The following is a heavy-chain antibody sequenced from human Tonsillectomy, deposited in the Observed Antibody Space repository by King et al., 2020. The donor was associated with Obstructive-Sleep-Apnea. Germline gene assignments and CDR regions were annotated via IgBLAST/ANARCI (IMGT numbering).Heavy chain of an antibody. CDR3: ARDSSYTATFDY. D-gene: IGHD5-18*01. J-gene: IGHJ4*02. Sequence: VQLVESGGGLVKPGGSLRLSCAASGFTFSSYIMNWVRQAPGKGLEWVSSNSSSSRYIYYTDSVKGRFTISRDNAKNSLYLQMNSLRAEDTAVYYCARDSSYTATFDYWGQGTLVTVSS. V-gene: IGHV3-21*01. CDR2: NSSSSRYI. CDR1: GFTFSSYI.